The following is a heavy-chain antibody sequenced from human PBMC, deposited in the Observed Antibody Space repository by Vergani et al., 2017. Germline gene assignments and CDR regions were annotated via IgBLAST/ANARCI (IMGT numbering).Heavy chain of an antibody. Sequence: QVQLQQWGAGLLKPSETLSLTCAVYGGSFSGYYWSWIRQPPGKGLEWIGEINHSGSTNYNPSLKSRVTISVDPSKNQFSLKLSSVTAADTAGYYCARVGRIAARARGDYWGQGTLVTVAS. D-gene: IGHD6-6*01. CDR2: INHSGST. CDR1: GGSFSGYY. CDR3: ARVGRIAARARGDY. V-gene: IGHV4-34*01. J-gene: IGHJ4*02.